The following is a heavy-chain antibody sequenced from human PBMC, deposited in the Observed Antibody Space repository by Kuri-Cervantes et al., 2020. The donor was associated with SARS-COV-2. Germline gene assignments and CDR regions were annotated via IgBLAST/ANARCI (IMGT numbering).Heavy chain of an antibody. CDR1: GFTFSSYS. D-gene: IGHD1-26*01. CDR3: AKKMGPTSMPFDS. V-gene: IGHV3-23*01. J-gene: IGHJ4*02. CDR2: ISDSGSGT. Sequence: GESLKISCAASGFTFSSYSMSWVRQAPGKGLEWVSGISDSGSGTYYVDSVKGRFIISRDNSKNTLYLQMNSLRAEDAAIYYCAKKMGPTSMPFDSWGQGTQVTVSS.